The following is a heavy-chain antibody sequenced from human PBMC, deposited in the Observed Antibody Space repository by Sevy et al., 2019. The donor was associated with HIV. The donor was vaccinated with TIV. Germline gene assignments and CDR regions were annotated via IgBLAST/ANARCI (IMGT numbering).Heavy chain of an antibody. J-gene: IGHJ4*02. Sequence: GGSLRLSCAASGFSFSDYYMRWIRQAPGKGLEWISYISSSGSTTYYADSVKGRFTISRDNAKNSLYLQMNSLRAEDTAVYYCAREYGGRYGAKGDYWSQGTLVTVSS. V-gene: IGHV3-11*01. CDR2: ISSSGSTT. D-gene: IGHD2-8*01. CDR1: GFSFSDYY. CDR3: AREYGGRYGAKGDY.